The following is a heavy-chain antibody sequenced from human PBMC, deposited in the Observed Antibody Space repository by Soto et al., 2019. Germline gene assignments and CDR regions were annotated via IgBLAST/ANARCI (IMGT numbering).Heavy chain of an antibody. CDR2: MYSTGRT. Sequence: GGSLRLSCAASGLTVTTNYMAWVRQAPGKGLEWVSVMYSTGRTYYADSVKGRFITSRDNAKNTLYLQLNGLRVEDTAVYYCVRDRGDAYRNPFDYWGQGTLVTVSS. CDR3: VRDRGDAYRNPFDY. V-gene: IGHV3-53*01. J-gene: IGHJ4*02. D-gene: IGHD3-10*01. CDR1: GLTVTTNY.